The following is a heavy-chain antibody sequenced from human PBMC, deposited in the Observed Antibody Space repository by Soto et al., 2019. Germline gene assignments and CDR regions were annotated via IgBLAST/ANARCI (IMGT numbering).Heavy chain of an antibody. J-gene: IGHJ5*02. CDR2: IYTSGST. V-gene: IGHV4-4*07. Sequence: PXVTLSLTGTVSAGCSSSYYWSWIRQPSGKGLEWIGRIYTSGSTNYNPSLKSRVTMSVDTSKNQFSLKLSSVTAADTAAYSWARDGLGWHNWFDPWGQGTLVTVSS. CDR1: AGCSSSYY. CDR3: ARDGLGWHNWFDP. D-gene: IGHD2-15*01.